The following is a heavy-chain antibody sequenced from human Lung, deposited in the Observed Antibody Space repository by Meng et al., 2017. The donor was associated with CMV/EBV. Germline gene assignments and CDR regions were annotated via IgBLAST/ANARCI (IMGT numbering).Heavy chain of an antibody. D-gene: IGHD2-2*01. J-gene: IGHJ5*02. CDR1: GYSISNGYY. Sequence: SXTXSLXCTVSGYSISNGYYWGWIRQPPGKGLEWIGSIYHSGSTYYNPSLKSRVTISVDTSKNQFSLKLSSVTAADTAVYYCARDYRTGCSSTSCYNWFDPWXQGTXVNGAS. CDR2: IYHSGST. V-gene: IGHV4-38-2*02. CDR3: ARDYRTGCSSTSCYNWFDP.